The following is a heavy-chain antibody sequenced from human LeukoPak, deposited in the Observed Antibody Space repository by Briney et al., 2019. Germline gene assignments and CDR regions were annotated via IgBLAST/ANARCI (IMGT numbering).Heavy chain of an antibody. Sequence: GASVKVSCKASGYTFTSYDINWVRQATGQGLEWMGWMNPNSGNTGYAQKFQGRGTITRNTSISTAYMELSSLRSEDTAVYYCARGLIQLWLRLGYYYYYMGVWGKGTTVTVSS. CDR2: MNPNSGNT. CDR3: ARGLIQLWLRLGYYYYYMGV. D-gene: IGHD5-18*01. J-gene: IGHJ6*03. V-gene: IGHV1-8*03. CDR1: GYTFTSYD.